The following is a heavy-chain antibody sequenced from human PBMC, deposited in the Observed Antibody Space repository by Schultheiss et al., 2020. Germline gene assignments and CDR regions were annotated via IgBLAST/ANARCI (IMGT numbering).Heavy chain of an antibody. D-gene: IGHD2-15*01. J-gene: IGHJ6*02. CDR2: INHSGST. CDR1: GGSFSGYY. Sequence: SETLSLTCAVYGGSFSGYYWSWIRQPPGKGLEWIGEINHSGSTNYNPSLKSRVTISVDTSTNQFSLKLSSVTAADTAVYYCARGGSGDYYYYGMDVWGQGTTVTVSS. V-gene: IGHV4-34*09. CDR3: ARGGSGDYYYYGMDV.